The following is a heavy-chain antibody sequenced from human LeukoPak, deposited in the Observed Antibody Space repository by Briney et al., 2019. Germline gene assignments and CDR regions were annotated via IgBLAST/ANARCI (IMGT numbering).Heavy chain of an antibody. CDR3: ARIILGYYYGSGSYGYFDY. V-gene: IGHV3-48*03. CDR2: ISSSGSTI. Sequence: GGSLRLSCAASGFTFSSYEMNWVRQAPGKGLEWVSYISSSGSTIYYADSVKGRFTLSRDNAKNSLYLQMNSLRAEDTAVYYCARIILGYYYGSGSYGYFDYWGQGTLVTVSS. J-gene: IGHJ4*02. D-gene: IGHD3-10*01. CDR1: GFTFSSYE.